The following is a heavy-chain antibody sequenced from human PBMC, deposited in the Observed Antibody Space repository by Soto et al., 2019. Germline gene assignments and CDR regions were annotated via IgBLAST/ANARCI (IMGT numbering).Heavy chain of an antibody. D-gene: IGHD6-13*01. CDR1: GGSFSGYY. J-gene: IGHJ4*02. Sequence: SETLSLTCAVYGGSFSGYYGSWIRQPPGKGLEWIGEINHSGSTNYNPSLKSRVTISVDTSKNQFSLKLSSVTAADTAVYYCARVKQWQQLAPFDYWGQGTLVTVSS. CDR3: ARVKQWQQLAPFDY. CDR2: INHSGST. V-gene: IGHV4-34*01.